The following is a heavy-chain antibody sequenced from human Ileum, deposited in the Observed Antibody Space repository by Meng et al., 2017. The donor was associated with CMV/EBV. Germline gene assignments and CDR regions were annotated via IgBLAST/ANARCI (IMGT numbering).Heavy chain of an antibody. CDR2: IRYDGSNK. J-gene: IGHJ6*02. CDR3: AKVVEIGYCSSTSCRPDYYYYGMDV. CDR1: GFTFSSYG. V-gene: IGHV3-30*02. Sequence: GESLKISCAASGFTFSSYGMHWVRQAPGKGLEWVAFIRYDGSNKYYADSVKGRFTISRDNSKNTLYLQMNSLRAEDTAVYYCAKVVEIGYCSSTSCRPDYYYYGMDVWGQGTTVNVSS. D-gene: IGHD2-2*03.